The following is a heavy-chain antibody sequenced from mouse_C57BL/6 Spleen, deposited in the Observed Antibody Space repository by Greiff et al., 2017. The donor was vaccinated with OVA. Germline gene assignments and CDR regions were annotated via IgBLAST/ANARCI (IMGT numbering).Heavy chain of an antibody. Sequence: EVQGVESGGGLVQPGGSLSLSCAASGFTFTDYYMSWVRQPPGKALEWLGFIRNKANGYTTEYSVSVKGRFTIYRDNSQSILYLQMNALRAEDSATYYCARGVLRLFAYWGQGTLVTVSA. CDR3: ARGVLRLFAY. CDR1: GFTFTDYY. V-gene: IGHV7-3*01. J-gene: IGHJ3*01. CDR2: IRNKANGYTT. D-gene: IGHD1-1*01.